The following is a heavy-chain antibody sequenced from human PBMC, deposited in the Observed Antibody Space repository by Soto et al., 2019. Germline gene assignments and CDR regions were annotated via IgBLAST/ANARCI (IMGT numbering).Heavy chain of an antibody. D-gene: IGHD3-22*01. Sequence: GESLKISCKGSGYSFTSYWIGWVRQMPGKGLEWMGIIYPGDSDTRYSPSFQGQVTISADKSISTAYLQWSSLKASDTAMYYCARSKWLTFGVTWFDPWGQGTLVTVSS. J-gene: IGHJ5*02. V-gene: IGHV5-51*01. CDR1: GYSFTSYW. CDR3: ARSKWLTFGVTWFDP. CDR2: IYPGDSDT.